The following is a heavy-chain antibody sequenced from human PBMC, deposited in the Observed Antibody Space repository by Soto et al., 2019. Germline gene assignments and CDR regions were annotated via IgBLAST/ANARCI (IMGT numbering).Heavy chain of an antibody. CDR3: ARGVTSGYHRYDY. D-gene: IGHD3-22*01. CDR2: IYYSGST. CDR1: GGSISSGGYY. J-gene: IGHJ4*02. V-gene: IGHV4-31*03. Sequence: TLSLTCTVSGGSISSGGYYWSWIRQHPGKGLAWIGYIYYSGSTYYNPSLKSRVTISVDTSKNQFSLKLSSVTAADTAVYYCARGVTSGYHRYDYWGEVTLLTVSS.